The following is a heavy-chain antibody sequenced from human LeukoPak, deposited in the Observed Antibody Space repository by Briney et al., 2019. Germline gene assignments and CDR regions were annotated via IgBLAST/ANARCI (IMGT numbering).Heavy chain of an antibody. Sequence: SETLSLTCAVYGGAFSGYYWSWIRQPPGKGLEWIGEINHSGSTNYNPSLKSRVTISVDTSKNQFSLKLSSVTAADAAVYYCARHVRTFDYWGQGTLVTVSS. CDR2: INHSGST. V-gene: IGHV4-34*01. CDR1: GGAFSGYY. J-gene: IGHJ4*02. CDR3: ARHVRTFDY.